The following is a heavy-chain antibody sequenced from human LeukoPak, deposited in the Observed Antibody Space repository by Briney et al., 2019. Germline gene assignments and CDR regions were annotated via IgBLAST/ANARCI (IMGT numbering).Heavy chain of an antibody. CDR1: GFTFSSYV. D-gene: IGHD2-8*02. CDR3: ARVGKWWGSFDI. Sequence: GGSLRLSCAASGFTFSSYVVNWVRQAPGKGLEWVSYISTSGSTIYSADSVKGRFTISRDNAKNSLYLQMNSLRAEDTAIYYCARVGKWWGSFDIWGQGTMVTVSS. V-gene: IGHV3-48*03. J-gene: IGHJ3*02. CDR2: ISTSGSTI.